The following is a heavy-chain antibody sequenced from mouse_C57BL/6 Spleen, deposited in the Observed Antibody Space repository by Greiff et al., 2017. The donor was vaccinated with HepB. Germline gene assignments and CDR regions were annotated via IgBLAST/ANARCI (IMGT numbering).Heavy chain of an antibody. CDR1: GFNIKDYY. CDR2: IDPEDGNT. D-gene: IGHD2-5*01. V-gene: IGHV14-1*01. Sequence: VQLQQSGAELVRPGASVKLSCTASGFNIKDYYMHWVKQRPEQGLEWIGRIDPEDGNTEYASKFQGKATMTADTSFNTAYLQLSSLTSEDTAVYYCTTRYYSNCEFAYWGKGTLVTVAA. CDR3: TTRYYSNCEFAY. J-gene: IGHJ3*01.